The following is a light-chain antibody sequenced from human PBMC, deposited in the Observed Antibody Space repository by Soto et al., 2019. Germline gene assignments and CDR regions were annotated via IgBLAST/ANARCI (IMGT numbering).Light chain of an antibody. CDR2: GAS. CDR1: QSIRSY. CDR3: QQYNTYPRT. J-gene: IGKJ1*01. V-gene: IGKV1-5*01. Sequence: DIQMTQSPSTLSAFAGDRVTITCRASQSIRSYLAWYRQKPGKAPNLLIYGASSLERGVPSRFSGSGSGTEFTLTISCLQPDDFATYYCQQYNTYPRTFGQGTKVEF.